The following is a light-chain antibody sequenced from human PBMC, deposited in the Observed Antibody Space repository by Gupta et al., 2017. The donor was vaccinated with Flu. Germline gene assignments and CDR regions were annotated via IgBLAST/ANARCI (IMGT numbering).Light chain of an antibody. V-gene: IGKV3-11*01. J-gene: IGKJ5*01. Sequence: ERATLSCRASRSVSNYLAWYQQKPGQAPRLLIYDASNRATGIPARFSGSGSGTDFTLTISSLDPEDFAVYYCQQRSDWPSITFGQGTRLEIK. CDR1: RSVSNY. CDR3: QQRSDWPSIT. CDR2: DAS.